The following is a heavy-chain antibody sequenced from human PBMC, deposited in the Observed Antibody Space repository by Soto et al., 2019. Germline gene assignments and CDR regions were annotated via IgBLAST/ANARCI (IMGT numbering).Heavy chain of an antibody. CDR2: IIPIFGTA. V-gene: IGHV1-69*01. J-gene: IGHJ4*02. Sequence: QVQLVQSGAEVKKPGSSVKVSCKASGGTFSSYAISWVRQAPGQGLEWMGGIIPIFGTANYAQKFQGRVTITADQSTSRAYMELSSRRSEDTAVYYCARTEMATMSAPAWYWGQGTLVTGSS. D-gene: IGHD5-12*01. CDR3: ARTEMATMSAPAWY. CDR1: GGTFSSYA.